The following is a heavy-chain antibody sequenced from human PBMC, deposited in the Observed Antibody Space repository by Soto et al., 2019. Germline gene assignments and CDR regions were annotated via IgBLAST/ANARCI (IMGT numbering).Heavy chain of an antibody. D-gene: IGHD1-26*01. V-gene: IGHV3-74*01. CDR3: ARGGGSHAHPPDY. CDR1: GFTFSNYW. J-gene: IGHJ4*02. Sequence: EVQQVESGGGLVQPGGSLRLSCAASGFTFSNYWMHWIRQAPGKGLVWVSRIAYDESTTTYADSVKGRFTISRDNAKNTLYLQMNSLRAEDTAXXXXARGGGSHAHPPDYWGQGTLVTVSS. CDR2: IAYDESTT.